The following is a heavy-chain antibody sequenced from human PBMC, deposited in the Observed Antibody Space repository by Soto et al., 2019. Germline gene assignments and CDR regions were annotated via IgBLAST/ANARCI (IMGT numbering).Heavy chain of an antibody. CDR2: ISYDGRNT. J-gene: IGHJ4*02. Sequence: QPGGSLRLSCAASGFTFSSFAMYWVRQAPGKGLEWVAFISYDGRNTYYSDSVKGRFTISRDNSKNTLHLQMNSLRAEDTAVYYCARETIVVVTTIHEKLLDYWGQGTLVTVSS. CDR1: GFTFSSFA. V-gene: IGHV3-30*04. CDR3: ARETIVVVTTIHEKLLDY. D-gene: IGHD2-21*02.